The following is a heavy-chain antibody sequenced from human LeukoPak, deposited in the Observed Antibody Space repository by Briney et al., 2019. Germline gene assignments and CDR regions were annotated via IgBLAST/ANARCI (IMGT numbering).Heavy chain of an antibody. CDR3: ARGTEAFDI. CDR2: INHSGST. Sequence: SETLSLTCAVYGGSFSGYYWSWIRQPPGKGLEWIGEINHSGSTNYNPSLKSRVTISVDTSKNQFSLKLSSVTAADTAVYYCARGTEAFDIWGQGTMVTVSS. CDR1: GGSFSGYY. J-gene: IGHJ3*02. D-gene: IGHD4-11*01. V-gene: IGHV4-34*01.